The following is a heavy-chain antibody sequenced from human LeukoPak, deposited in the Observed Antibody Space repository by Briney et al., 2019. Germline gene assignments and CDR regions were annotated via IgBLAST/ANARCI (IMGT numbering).Heavy chain of an antibody. D-gene: IGHD3-3*02. CDR2: SYSAGAT. CDR3: ARGASRISWPGIDY. V-gene: IGHV3-53*01. CDR1: GFTVSSNL. Sequence: GSLTLSCAASGFTVSSNLMTWVRQSPGRGLEWLSSSYSAGATYYADSVKGRFTISRDHSNNSVSLQMTNLRVEDTAIYYCARGASRISWPGIDYWGQGTLVTVSS. J-gene: IGHJ4*02.